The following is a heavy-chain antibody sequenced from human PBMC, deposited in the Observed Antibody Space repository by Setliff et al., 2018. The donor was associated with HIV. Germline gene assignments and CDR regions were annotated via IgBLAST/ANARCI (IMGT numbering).Heavy chain of an antibody. D-gene: IGHD3-9*01. Sequence: PSETLSLTCSVSGVSITTDGYYWSWIRHYPGKGLEWIGYMYHSGSTYYNASLASRLIMSIDPSKNQFSLKLNSMTAADTAMYYCAGGRYFRDIRDSRFDFWGQGMLVTVSS. J-gene: IGHJ4*02. CDR3: AGGRYFRDIRDSRFDF. CDR1: GVSITTDGYY. CDR2: MYHSGST. V-gene: IGHV4-31*03.